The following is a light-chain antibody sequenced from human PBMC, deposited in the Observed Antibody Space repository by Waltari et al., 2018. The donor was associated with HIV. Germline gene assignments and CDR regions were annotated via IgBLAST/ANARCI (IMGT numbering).Light chain of an antibody. J-gene: IGKJ2*01. CDR3: QQYSNNSPYT. CDR1: QSVNGW. CDR2: KAS. V-gene: IGKV1-5*03. Sequence: IQMTQSPSTLSASVGDRVTITCRASQSVNGWLAWYQQKPGKAPKLLIYKASTLESGVPSRFSGRGSATEFTLTISSLQPDDFATYYCQQYSNNSPYTFGQGTTLDLK.